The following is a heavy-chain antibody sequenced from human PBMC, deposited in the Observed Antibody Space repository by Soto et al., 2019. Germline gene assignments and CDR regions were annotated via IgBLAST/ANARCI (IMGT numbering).Heavy chain of an antibody. D-gene: IGHD3-22*01. CDR3: ATPIVRQGPKIYYYDSSGYSFDY. Sequence: SVKVSCKASGGTFSSYAISWVRQAPGQGLEWMGGIIPIFGTANYAQKFQGRVTITADESTSTAYMELSSLRSEDTAVYYCATPIVRQGPKIYYYDSSGYSFDYWGQGTLVTVSS. V-gene: IGHV1-69*13. CDR1: GGTFSSYA. CDR2: IIPIFGTA. J-gene: IGHJ4*02.